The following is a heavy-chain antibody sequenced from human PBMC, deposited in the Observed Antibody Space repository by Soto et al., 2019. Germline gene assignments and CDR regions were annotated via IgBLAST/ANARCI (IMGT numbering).Heavy chain of an antibody. CDR2: ISSSSSTI. D-gene: IGHD2-15*01. Sequence: GGSLRLSCAASGFTFSSYSMNWVRQAPGKGLEWVSYISSSSSTIYYADSVKGRFTISRDNAKNSLYLQMNSLRDEDTAVYYCARDRAHCSGGSCYSSYCGMDVWGQGTTVTVSS. CDR1: GFTFSSYS. V-gene: IGHV3-48*02. J-gene: IGHJ6*02. CDR3: ARDRAHCSGGSCYSSYCGMDV.